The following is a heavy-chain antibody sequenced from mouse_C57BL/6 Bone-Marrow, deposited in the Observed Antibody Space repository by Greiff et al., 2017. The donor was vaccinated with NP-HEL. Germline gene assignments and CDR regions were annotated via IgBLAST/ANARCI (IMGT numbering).Heavy chain of an antibody. D-gene: IGHD1-1*01. J-gene: IGHJ1*03. CDR1: GFTFSDYG. CDR3: ANYYGSDWYFDV. CDR2: ISSGSSTI. Sequence: EVQVVESGGGLVKPGGSLKLSCAASGFTFSDYGMHWVRQAPEKGLEWVAYISSGSSTIYYADTVKGRFTISRDNAKNTLFLQMTSLRSEDTAMYYCANYYGSDWYFDVWGTGTTVTVSS. V-gene: IGHV5-17*01.